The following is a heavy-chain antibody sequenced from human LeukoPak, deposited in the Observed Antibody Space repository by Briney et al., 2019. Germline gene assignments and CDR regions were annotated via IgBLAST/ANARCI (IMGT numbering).Heavy chain of an antibody. CDR2: INHSGST. D-gene: IGHD3-16*01. CDR3: ARRVWGPPGPYFDY. J-gene: IGHJ4*02. Sequence: SETLSLTCAVYGGSFSGYYWSWLRQPPGKGLEWIGEINHSGSTNYNPSLKSRVTISVDTSKNQFSLKLSSVTAADTAVYYCARRVWGPPGPYFDYWGQGTLVTVSS. V-gene: IGHV4-34*01. CDR1: GGSFSGYY.